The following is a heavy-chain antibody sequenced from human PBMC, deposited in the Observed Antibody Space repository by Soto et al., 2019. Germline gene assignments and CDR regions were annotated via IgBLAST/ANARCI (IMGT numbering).Heavy chain of an antibody. CDR1: GGSISSGGYY. J-gene: IGHJ6*02. Sequence: SETLSLTCTVSGGSISSGGYYWSWIRQHPGKGLEWIGYIYYSGSTYYNPSLKSRVTISVDTSKNQFSLKLSSVTAADTAVYHCARGHSFVSHYYYGMDVWGQGTTVTVSS. V-gene: IGHV4-31*03. D-gene: IGHD3-16*02. CDR3: ARGHSFVSHYYYGMDV. CDR2: IYYSGST.